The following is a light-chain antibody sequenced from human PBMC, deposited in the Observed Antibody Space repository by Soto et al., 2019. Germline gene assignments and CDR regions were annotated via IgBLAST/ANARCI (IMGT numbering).Light chain of an antibody. Sequence: DIQMTQSPATLSASVGDRVTITCRASQSISSLLAWYQQKPGKAPKLLIYDASSLESGVPSRFSGSGSGTEFTHTISSLQPDDFATYYCQQYNSYSYTFGQGTKLEIK. V-gene: IGKV1-5*01. CDR2: DAS. CDR3: QQYNSYSYT. CDR1: QSISSL. J-gene: IGKJ2*01.